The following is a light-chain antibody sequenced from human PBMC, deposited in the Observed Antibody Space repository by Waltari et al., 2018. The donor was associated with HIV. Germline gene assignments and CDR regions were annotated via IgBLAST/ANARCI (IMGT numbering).Light chain of an antibody. J-gene: IGLJ2*01. V-gene: IGLV1-47*01. CDR3: AVLDDTLGGGV. Sequence: QSVLTPPPSASGTPGQTVTISCSGGTAHIGANFVFWFQQFPGTAPKLLIYRDNLRHSGVPARFSGSKSGTSASLTISGLRSDDEAHYFCAVLDDTLGGGVFGGGTKLTVL. CDR1: TAHIGANF. CDR2: RDN.